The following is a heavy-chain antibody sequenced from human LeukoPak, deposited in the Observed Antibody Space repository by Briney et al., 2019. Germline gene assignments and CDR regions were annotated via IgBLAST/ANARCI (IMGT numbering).Heavy chain of an antibody. Sequence: GGSLRLSCAASGFTFDDYAMHWVRQAPGKGLEWVSGISWNSGSIGYADSVKGRFTISRDNSKNTLYLQMNSLRAEDTAVYYCAKARGSGLDYWGQGTLVTVSS. CDR1: GFTFDDYA. CDR3: AKARGSGLDY. V-gene: IGHV3-9*01. J-gene: IGHJ4*02. D-gene: IGHD3-3*01. CDR2: ISWNSGSI.